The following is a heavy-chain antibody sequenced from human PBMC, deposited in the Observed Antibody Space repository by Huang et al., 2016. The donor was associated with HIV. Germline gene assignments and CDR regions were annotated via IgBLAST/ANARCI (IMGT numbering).Heavy chain of an antibody. Sequence: VQLVESGGGVVQPGRSLRLAWAASGFSFSTYGLHWVRQAPGKGLEGGAVICYDGRNKDYAHSVKGRFTISRDTSENKVYLQMNSLRHEDTAVYYCAKDGADEEWDIDYWGQGTLVTVSS. D-gene: IGHD1-26*01. V-gene: IGHV3-30*18. J-gene: IGHJ4*02. CDR2: ICYDGRNK. CDR3: AKDGADEEWDIDY. CDR1: GFSFSTYG.